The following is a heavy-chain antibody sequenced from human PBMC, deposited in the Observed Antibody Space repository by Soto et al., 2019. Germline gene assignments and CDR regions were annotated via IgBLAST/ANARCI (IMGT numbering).Heavy chain of an antibody. V-gene: IGHV4-59*01. CDR3: ARVGHCSSTSCYAGLFDY. CDR1: GGSISSYY. CDR2: IYYSGST. Sequence: SETLSLTCTVSGGSISSYYWSWIRQPPGKGLEWIGYIYYSGSTNYNPSLKSRVTISVDTSKNQFSLKLSSVTAADTAVYYCARVGHCSSTSCYAGLFDYWGQGTLVTVSS. J-gene: IGHJ4*02. D-gene: IGHD2-2*01.